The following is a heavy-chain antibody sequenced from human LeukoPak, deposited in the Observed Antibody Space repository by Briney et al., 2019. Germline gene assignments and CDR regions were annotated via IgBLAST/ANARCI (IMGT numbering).Heavy chain of an antibody. Sequence: ASVKVSCKASGYTFTRYYMHWVRQAPGQGLEWMGWINPNSGGTNYAQRFQGRVTMTRDTSITTVYMELSRLRSADTALYSCARGTNYDSSAYSAVRLFDYWGQGTLVTVSS. CDR2: INPNSGGT. V-gene: IGHV1-2*02. CDR3: ARGTNYDSSAYSAVRLFDY. D-gene: IGHD3-22*01. CDR1: GYTFTRYY. J-gene: IGHJ4*02.